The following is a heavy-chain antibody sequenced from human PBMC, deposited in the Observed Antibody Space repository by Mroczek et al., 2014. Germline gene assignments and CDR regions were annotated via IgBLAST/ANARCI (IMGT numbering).Heavy chain of an antibody. J-gene: IGHJ3*02. V-gene: IGHV3-30-3*01. CDR2: ISYDGSNK. CDR1: GFTFSSYA. D-gene: IGHD3-10*01. CDR3: ARDGSGSRLVDAFDI. Sequence: VQLVQSGGGVVQPGRSLRLSCAASGFTFSSYAMHWVRQAPGKGLEWVAVISYDGSNKYYADSVKGRFTISRDNSKNTLYLQMNSLRAEDTAVYYCARDGSGSRLVDAFDIWGQGTMVTVSS.